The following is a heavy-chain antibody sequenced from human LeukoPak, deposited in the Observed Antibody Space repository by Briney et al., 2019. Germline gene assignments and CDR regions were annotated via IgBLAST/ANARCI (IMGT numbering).Heavy chain of an antibody. CDR1: GFTFSSYC. J-gene: IGHJ4*02. CDR2: ISTSSSYI. Sequence: PGGSLRLSCAASGFTFSSYCMNWVRQAPGKGLEWVSFISTSSSYIHYADSVKGRFTISRDNARNSLYLQMNSLRAEDTAVYYCARGGKYYYDSSGYWGQGTLVTVSS. D-gene: IGHD3-22*01. CDR3: ARGGKYYYDSSGY. V-gene: IGHV3-21*01.